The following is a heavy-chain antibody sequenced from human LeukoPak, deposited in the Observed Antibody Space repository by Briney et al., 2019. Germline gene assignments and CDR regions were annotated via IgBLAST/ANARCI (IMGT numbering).Heavy chain of an antibody. CDR2: VSGSGGST. D-gene: IGHD3-22*01. Sequence: GGSLRLSCAASGFTFSSYGMSWVRQAPGKGLDWVSAVSGSGGSTNYADSVTGRFTISRDNSKDTLYLQVNSLRAEDTAVYYCAKDRYFDNSGNHYESEYWGQGTLVTVSS. CDR1: GFTFSSYG. CDR3: AKDRYFDNSGNHYESEY. J-gene: IGHJ4*02. V-gene: IGHV3-23*01.